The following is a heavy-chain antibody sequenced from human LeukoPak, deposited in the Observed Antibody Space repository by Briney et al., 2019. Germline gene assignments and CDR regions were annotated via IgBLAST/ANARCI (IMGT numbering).Heavy chain of an antibody. D-gene: IGHD6-13*01. CDR2: IQQDGSEK. Sequence: GGFLRLSCAASGFTFSTYWMSWVRQAPGKGLEWVANIQQDGSEKYYVASVKGRFTISRDNAKNSLYLQMNSLRVEDTAVYYCARRWVFGSNFDSWGQGTLVTVSS. CDR3: ARRWVFGSNFDS. J-gene: IGHJ4*02. V-gene: IGHV3-7*01. CDR1: GFTFSTYW.